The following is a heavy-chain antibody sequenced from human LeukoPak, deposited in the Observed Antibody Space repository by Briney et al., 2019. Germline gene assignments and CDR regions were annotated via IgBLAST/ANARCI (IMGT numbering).Heavy chain of an antibody. D-gene: IGHD6-6*01. Sequence: GASVKVSCKASGYTFTSYGISWVRQAPGQGLEWMGWISAYNGNTNYAQKLQGRVTMTTDTSTSTAYMELRSLRSDDTAVYYCARDRSIAARRRLGDIDYWGQGTLVTVSS. CDR2: ISAYNGNT. J-gene: IGHJ4*02. CDR3: ARDRSIAARRRLGDIDY. V-gene: IGHV1-18*01. CDR1: GYTFTSYG.